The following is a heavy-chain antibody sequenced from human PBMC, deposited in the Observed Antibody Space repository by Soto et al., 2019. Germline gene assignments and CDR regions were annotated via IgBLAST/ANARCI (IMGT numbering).Heavy chain of an antibody. V-gene: IGHV1-18*01. D-gene: IGHD3-9*01. CDR1: GYTFTSYG. CDR2: ISAYNGNT. J-gene: IGHJ6*02. Sequence: GASVKVSCKASGYTFTSYGISWVRQAPGQGLEWMGWISAYNGNTNYAQKLQGRVTMTTDTSTSTAYMELRSLRSDDTAVYYCARDYDILTGPTYYYYGMDVWGQGTTVTVSS. CDR3: ARDYDILTGPTYYYYGMDV.